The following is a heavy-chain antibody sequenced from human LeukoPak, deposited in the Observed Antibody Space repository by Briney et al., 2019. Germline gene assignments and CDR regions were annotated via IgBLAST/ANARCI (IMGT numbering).Heavy chain of an antibody. CDR2: IYYSGST. J-gene: IGHJ4*02. V-gene: IGHV4-34*01. CDR1: GGSFSGYY. Sequence: PETLSLTCAVYGGSFSGYYWSWIRQPPGKGLEWIGSIYYSGSTYYNPSLKSRVTISVDTSKNQFSLKLSSVTAADTAVYYCARPGITSIDYWGQGTLVTVSS. CDR3: ARPGITSIDY. D-gene: IGHD3-10*01.